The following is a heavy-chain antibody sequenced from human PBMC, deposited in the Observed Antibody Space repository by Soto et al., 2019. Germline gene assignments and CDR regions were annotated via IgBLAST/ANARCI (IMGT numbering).Heavy chain of an antibody. V-gene: IGHV1-69*12. CDR3: ARQGAAWRAYYYGMDV. J-gene: IGHJ6*02. Sequence: QVQLVQSGAEVKKPGSSVKVSCKASGGTFSRYAISWVRQAPGQGLEWMGGIIPIFGTANYAQKFQGRVTITADESARTAYMALSRLRSEDTAVYYCARQGAAWRAYYYGMDVWGQGTMVTVSS. CDR1: GGTFSRYA. D-gene: IGHD3-3*01. CDR2: IIPIFGTA.